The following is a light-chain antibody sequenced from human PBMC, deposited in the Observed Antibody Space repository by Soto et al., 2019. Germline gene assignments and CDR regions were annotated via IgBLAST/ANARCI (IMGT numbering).Light chain of an antibody. CDR2: DVS. V-gene: IGLV2-14*03. Sequence: QSVLTQPASVSGSPGQSITISCTGTSSDVGGYDYVSWYQQHTGKAPKLIIYDVSNRPSGVSNRFSGSKSGNTASLTISGLQAEDEADYYCKSFTSSTTLVFGGGTQLTVL. CDR1: SSDVGGYDY. J-gene: IGLJ2*01. CDR3: KSFTSSTTLV.